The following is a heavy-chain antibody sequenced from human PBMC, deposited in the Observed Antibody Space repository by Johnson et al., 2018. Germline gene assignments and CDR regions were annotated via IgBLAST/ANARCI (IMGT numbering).Heavy chain of an antibody. D-gene: IGHD3-10*01. J-gene: IGHJ6*03. CDR3: ARESNSGPVYYYYYMDV. CDR2: IYYSGST. Sequence: QVQLQESGPGLVKPSETLSLTCTVSGGSISSYYWSWIRQPPGKGLEWIGYIYYSGSTNYNPSLKSRVTISVDTSKNQFSLKLSSVTDADTAVYYCARESNSGPVYYYYYMDVWGKGTTVTVSS. CDR1: GGSISSYY. V-gene: IGHV4-59*01.